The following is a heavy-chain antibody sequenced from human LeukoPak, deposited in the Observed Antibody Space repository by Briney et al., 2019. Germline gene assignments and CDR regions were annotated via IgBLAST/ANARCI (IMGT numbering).Heavy chain of an antibody. CDR3: ARDKSHDYGDYDY. J-gene: IGHJ4*02. CDR2: INPNSGGT. V-gene: IGHV1-2*02. D-gene: IGHD4-17*01. Sequence: ASVKVSCKASRYTFTGYYMHWVRQAPGQGLEWMGWINPNSGGTNYAQKFQGRVTMTRDTSISTAYMELSRLRSDDTAVYYCARDKSHDYGDYDYWGQGTLVTVSS. CDR1: RYTFTGYY.